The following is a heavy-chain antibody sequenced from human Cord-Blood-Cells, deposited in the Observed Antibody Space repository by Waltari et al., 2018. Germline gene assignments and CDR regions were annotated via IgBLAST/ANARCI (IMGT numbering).Heavy chain of an antibody. CDR3: ARSATDFAFDI. CDR1: GYTFTSYA. J-gene: IGHJ3*02. D-gene: IGHD2-21*01. Sequence: QVQLVQSGAEVKKPGASVKGSCKASGYTFTSYAMPWVRQAPGQRLEGRGWSNAGNGNTKYAQEFQGRVTITRDTSASTAYMELSSLRSEDMAVYYCARSATDFAFDIWGQGTMVTVSS. V-gene: IGHV1-3*02. CDR2: SNAGNGNT.